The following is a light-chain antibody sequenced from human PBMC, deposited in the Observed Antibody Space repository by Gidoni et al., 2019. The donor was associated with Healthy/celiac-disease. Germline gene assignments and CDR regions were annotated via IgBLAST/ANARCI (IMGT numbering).Light chain of an antibody. V-gene: IGKV1-39*01. J-gene: IGKJ2*01. Sequence: DIQMTQSPSSLSASVGDRVTITCRASQSISTFLCWYQQKPGKAPKLLIYAASSLQSGVPSRFSGRGSGTDFTLTFSSLQPADFATYYCQQSYGIPTFGQGTKLEI. CDR1: QSISTF. CDR3: QQSYGIPT. CDR2: AAS.